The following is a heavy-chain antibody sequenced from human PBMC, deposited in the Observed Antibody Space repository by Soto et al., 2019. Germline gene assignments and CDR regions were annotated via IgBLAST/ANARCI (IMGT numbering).Heavy chain of an antibody. CDR1: GYSISSGYY. J-gene: IGHJ4*02. V-gene: IGHV4-38-2*01. Sequence: PSETLSLTCAVSGYSISSGYYWGWIRQPPGKGLEWIGSIYHSGSTYYNPSLKSRVTISVDTSKNQFSLKLSSVTAADTAGYYCARTGAVAGNDGTFDYWGQGTLVTVSS. CDR2: IYHSGST. D-gene: IGHD6-19*01. CDR3: ARTGAVAGNDGTFDY.